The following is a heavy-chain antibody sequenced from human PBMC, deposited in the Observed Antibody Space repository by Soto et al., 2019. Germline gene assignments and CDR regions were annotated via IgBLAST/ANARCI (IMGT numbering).Heavy chain of an antibody. CDR1: GFTFDDYA. CDR2: ISWNSGSI. J-gene: IGHJ4*02. V-gene: IGHV3-9*01. D-gene: IGHD4-4*01. Sequence: PGGSLRLSCAASGFTFDDYAMHWVRQAPGKGLEWVSGISWNSGSIGYADSVKGRFTISRDNAKNSLYLQMDSLRAEDTALYYCAKDILQYLPGAEFDYWGQGTLVTVSS. CDR3: AKDILQYLPGAEFDY.